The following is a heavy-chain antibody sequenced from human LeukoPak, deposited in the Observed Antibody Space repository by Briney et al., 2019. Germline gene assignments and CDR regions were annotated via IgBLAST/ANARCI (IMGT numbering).Heavy chain of an antibody. D-gene: IGHD3-10*01. CDR3: ARRRSGYYGSGKIGYYSYYMDV. Sequence: SETLSLTCTVSGGSISSSGYCWGWVRQPPGKGLEWIGSIYYSGSTYYNPSLKSRVTISVDTSKNQFSLKLSSVIAADTAVYYCARRRSGYYGSGKIGYYSYYMDVWGKGTTVTVSS. J-gene: IGHJ6*03. CDR2: IYYSGST. CDR1: GGSISSSGYC. V-gene: IGHV4-39*01.